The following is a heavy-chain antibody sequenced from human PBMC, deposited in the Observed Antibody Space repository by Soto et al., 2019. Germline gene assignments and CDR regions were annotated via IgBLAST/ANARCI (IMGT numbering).Heavy chain of an antibody. V-gene: IGHV4-4*02. CDR1: GGSISSNKW. J-gene: IGHJ6*02. CDR2: IYHSGST. CDR3: ARDDHIVVVPTSLGAMDV. Sequence: SETLSLTCAVYGGSISSNKWWSWVRQPPGKGLEWIGEIYHSGSTNYNPSLKSRVTISLDKSKNQFSLKLTSVTAADSAVYYCARDDHIVVVPTSLGAMDVWGQGTMVTVSS. D-gene: IGHD2-2*01.